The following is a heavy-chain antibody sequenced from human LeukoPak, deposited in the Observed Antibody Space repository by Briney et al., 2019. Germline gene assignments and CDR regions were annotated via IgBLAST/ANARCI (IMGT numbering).Heavy chain of an antibody. CDR3: VRAQSVHWSKFQL. J-gene: IGHJ1*01. D-gene: IGHD2-8*02. V-gene: IGHV4-31*03. CDR2: IYSSGHT. CDR1: GGSLISGANY. Sequence: SETLSLTCTVSGGSLISGANYWSWIRQRPGRGLEWIGYIYSSGHTYHNPSLRSRVFLSVDTSKRQLSLKLTSVTAADTAVDYCVRAQSVHWSKFQLWGQGPLVTVSS.